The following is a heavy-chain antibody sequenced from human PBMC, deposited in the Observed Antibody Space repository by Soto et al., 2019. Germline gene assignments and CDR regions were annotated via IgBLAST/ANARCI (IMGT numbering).Heavy chain of an antibody. J-gene: IGHJ4*02. CDR1: GGSISRGGYY. D-gene: IGHD4-4*01. V-gene: IGHV4-61*08. Sequence: SLTCTVSGGSISRGGYYWSWIRQNPGKGLEWIGYIFHSGSSTYNPSLKSRVTIPADTPKNKFSLKLSSVTAADTAVYYCARVTEDYSHDYWGLGTLVTVSS. CDR2: IFHSGSS. CDR3: ARVTEDYSHDY.